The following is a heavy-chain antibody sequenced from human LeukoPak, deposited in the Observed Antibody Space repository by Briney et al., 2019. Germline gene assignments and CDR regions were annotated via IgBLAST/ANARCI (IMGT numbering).Heavy chain of an antibody. CDR2: IYYSGNT. Sequence: PSQTLSLTCTVSGGSINSGDYYWSWIRQSPGKGLEWIGYIYYSGNTYYNPSLKSRVTISIDTSKNQFSLNLTSVTAADTAVYYCARGDIVVVPAAITGYYYMDVWGKGTTVTVSS. CDR3: ARGDIVVVPAAITGYYYMDV. CDR1: GGSINSGDYY. J-gene: IGHJ6*03. D-gene: IGHD2-2*01. V-gene: IGHV4-30-4*01.